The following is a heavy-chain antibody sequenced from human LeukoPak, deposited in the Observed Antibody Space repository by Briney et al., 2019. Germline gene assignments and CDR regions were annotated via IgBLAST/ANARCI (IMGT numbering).Heavy chain of an antibody. CDR1: GGSITSYY. CDR2: IYYTGST. Sequence: SETLSLTCTVSGGSITSYYWSWIRQPPGKGLEWIGYIYYTGSTNYNPSLKSRVTISVDTSKNQFSLKVSSVTAADTAVYYCARQGRPSGSRPADYWGQGTLVTVSS. CDR3: ARQGRPSGSRPADY. V-gene: IGHV4-59*08. J-gene: IGHJ4*02. D-gene: IGHD1-26*01.